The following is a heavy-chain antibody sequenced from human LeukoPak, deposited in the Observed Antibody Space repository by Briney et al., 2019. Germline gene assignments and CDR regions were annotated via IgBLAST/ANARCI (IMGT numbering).Heavy chain of an antibody. Sequence: RPSETLSLTCSVSGVSISDYSWSWIRQPAGKGLEFIGRLSSSANTYYSPSLKSRITLSMDTSKNHFSLNLTSVTAADTAVYYCARHVIVPDSSGYPLDWGQGTLVTVSS. CDR2: LSSSANT. V-gene: IGHV4-4*07. CDR3: ARHVIVPDSSGYPLD. CDR1: GVSISDYS. J-gene: IGHJ4*02. D-gene: IGHD3-22*01.